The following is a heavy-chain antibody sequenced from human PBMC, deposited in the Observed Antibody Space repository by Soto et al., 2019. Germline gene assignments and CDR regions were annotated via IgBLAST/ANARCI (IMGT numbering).Heavy chain of an antibody. Sequence: SETLSLTCTVSGGSISSYYWSWIQQPPGKGLEWIGYIYYSGSTNYNPSLKSRVTISVDTSKNQFSLKLSSVTAADTAVYYCARGRGIAVADLDYWGQGTLVTVSS. CDR2: IYYSGST. J-gene: IGHJ4*02. D-gene: IGHD6-13*01. CDR1: GGSISSYY. V-gene: IGHV4-59*01. CDR3: ARGRGIAVADLDY.